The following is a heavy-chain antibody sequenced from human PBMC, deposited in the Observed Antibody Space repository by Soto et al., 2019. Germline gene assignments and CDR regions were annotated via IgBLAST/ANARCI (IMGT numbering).Heavy chain of an antibody. D-gene: IGHD6-13*01. V-gene: IGHV4-61*01. CDR1: GGSVSSGSYY. J-gene: IGHJ5*02. Sequence: QVQLQESGPGLVKPSETLSLTCTVSGGSVSSGSYYWSWIRQPPGKGLEWIGYIYYSGSTNYNPSLKRRVTISVDTSKNQFSLKLSSVTAADTAVYYCARGRAIAAAGTRWFDPWGQGTLVTVSS. CDR2: IYYSGST. CDR3: ARGRAIAAAGTRWFDP.